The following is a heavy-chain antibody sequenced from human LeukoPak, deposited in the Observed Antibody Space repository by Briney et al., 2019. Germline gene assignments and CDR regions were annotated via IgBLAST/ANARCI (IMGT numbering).Heavy chain of an antibody. CDR2: IYYSGST. D-gene: IGHD4-23*01. Sequence: PSETLSLTCTVSGGSISSYYWSWIRQPPGKGLEWIGYIYYSGSTNYNPSLKSRVTISVDTSKNQFSLKLSSVTAADTAVYYCARGYGGRFDYWGQGTLVTVSS. V-gene: IGHV4-59*01. CDR3: ARGYGGRFDY. CDR1: GGSISSYY. J-gene: IGHJ4*02.